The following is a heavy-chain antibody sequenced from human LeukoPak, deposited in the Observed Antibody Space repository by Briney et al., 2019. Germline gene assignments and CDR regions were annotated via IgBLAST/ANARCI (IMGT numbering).Heavy chain of an antibody. V-gene: IGHV4-59*01. CDR1: GGSISSYY. CDR3: ARGSYISDY. J-gene: IGHJ4*02. Sequence: SEPLSLPCSVSGGSISSYYWSWIRQPPGKGLEWIGYIYYSGSTNHNPSLKSRVTISVDTSKNQFSLKLSSVTAADTAVYYCARGSYISDYWGQGTLVTVSS. D-gene: IGHD3-10*01. CDR2: IYYSGST.